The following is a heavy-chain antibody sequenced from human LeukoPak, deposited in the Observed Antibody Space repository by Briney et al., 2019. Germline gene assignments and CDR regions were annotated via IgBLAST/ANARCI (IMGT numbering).Heavy chain of an antibody. J-gene: IGHJ4*02. D-gene: IGHD5-24*01. CDR1: GFAFSDYY. CDR3: ARGNNTFEMATLALDH. CDR2: ISISGSDT. V-gene: IGHV3-11*01. Sequence: KAGGSLRLSCAASGFAFSDYYMSWIRQAPGKGLDWLSYISISGSDTFYADSASGRFTISRDNAKNSLFLQMNSLRVEDTAVYYCARGNNTFEMATLALDHWGQGALVTVSS.